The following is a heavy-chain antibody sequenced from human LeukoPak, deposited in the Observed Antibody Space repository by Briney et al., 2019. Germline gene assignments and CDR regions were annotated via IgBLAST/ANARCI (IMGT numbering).Heavy chain of an antibody. CDR2: ISYDGSNK. D-gene: IGHD4-23*01. CDR1: GFTFSSYA. CDR3: ARGTAPELVVTHEYFQH. J-gene: IGHJ1*01. Sequence: PGGSLRLSCAASGFTFSSYAMHWVRQAPGKGLEWVAVISYDGSNKYYADSVKGRFTISRDNSKNTLYLQMNSLRAEDTAVYYCARGTAPELVVTHEYFQHWGQGTLVTVSS. V-gene: IGHV3-30-3*01.